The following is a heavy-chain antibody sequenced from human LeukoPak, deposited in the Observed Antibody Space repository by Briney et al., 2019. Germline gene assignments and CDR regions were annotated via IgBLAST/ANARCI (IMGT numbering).Heavy chain of an antibody. Sequence: PSETLSLTCTVSGDSISSSSYYWAWDRQHPGTGLEWVGSGYFSGSTYYSPPLKSRCTISVDACKNQFSLKLISVTAADTAVYFCARLLADAKTDYFDCWGQGTLVTVSS. J-gene: IGHJ4*02. V-gene: IGHV4-39*01. CDR3: ARLLADAKTDYFDC. CDR1: GDSISSSSYY. D-gene: IGHD3-3*02. CDR2: GYFSGST.